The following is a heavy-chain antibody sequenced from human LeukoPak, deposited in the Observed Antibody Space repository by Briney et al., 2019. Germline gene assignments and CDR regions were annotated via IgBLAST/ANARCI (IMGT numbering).Heavy chain of an antibody. CDR1: GYSFTCYY. CDR2: INPNSGVT. CDR3: ARGDYYESSGYLDSRNNWFDP. J-gene: IGHJ5*02. D-gene: IGHD3-22*01. V-gene: IGHV1-2*02. Sequence: ASVKVSCKASGYSFTCYYMHWVRQAPGQGLEWMGWINPNSGVTKYAQKYQGRVTMTRHTFISTVYLEVSRLRSDDTAVYYCARGDYYESSGYLDSRNNWFDPWGQGTLVTVSS.